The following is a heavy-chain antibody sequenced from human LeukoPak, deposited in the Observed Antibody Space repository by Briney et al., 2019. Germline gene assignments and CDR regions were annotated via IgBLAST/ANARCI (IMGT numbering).Heavy chain of an antibody. J-gene: IGHJ4*02. CDR2: IIPIFGTA. CDR3: ARDRYDFWSGPYYIDY. D-gene: IGHD3-3*01. CDR1: GGTYSSYA. V-gene: IGHV1-69*05. Sequence: GASVKVSCKASGGTYSSYAISWVRQAPGQGLEWMGRIIPIFGTANYAQKFQGRVTITTDESTSTAYMELSSLRSEDTAVYYCARDRYDFWSGPYYIDYWGQGTLVTVSS.